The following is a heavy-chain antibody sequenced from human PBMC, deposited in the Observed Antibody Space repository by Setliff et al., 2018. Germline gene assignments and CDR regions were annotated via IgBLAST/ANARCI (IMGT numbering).Heavy chain of an antibody. CDR2: INREASTI. D-gene: IGHD1-1*01. J-gene: IGHJ6*03. CDR3: ARDTQGDGNYLMDV. V-gene: IGHV3-74*01. CDR1: GFTFNAYW. Sequence: GASVKVSCEASGFTFNAYWMHWVRQVPGEGLEWVSRINREASTINYADSVKGRFIISRDNAKNTVYLRMNSLRVEDTAVYYCARDTQGDGNYLMDVWGKGTTVTVSS.